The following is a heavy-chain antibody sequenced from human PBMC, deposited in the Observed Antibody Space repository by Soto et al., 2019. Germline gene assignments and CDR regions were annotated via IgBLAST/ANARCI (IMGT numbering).Heavy chain of an antibody. CDR2: IYHSGNT. D-gene: IGHD3-10*01. CDR1: GGSISSDNW. CDR3: ARLSASSKLRGVVIN. V-gene: IGHV4-4*02. J-gene: IGHJ4*02. Sequence: QVHLQESGPDLVRPSETLSLTCSFFGGSISSDNWWSWVRKTPGKGLEWIGEIYHSGNTNYNPSLKSRVTISVDKSKNQFSLKVTSVTAADTALYYCARLSASSKLRGVVINWGQGTLVTVSS.